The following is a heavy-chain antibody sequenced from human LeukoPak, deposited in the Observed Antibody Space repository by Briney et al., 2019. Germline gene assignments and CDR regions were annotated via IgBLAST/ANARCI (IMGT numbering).Heavy chain of an antibody. CDR1: GYTFTSYG. CDR3: ARDRCSSTSCYRYYYYYGTDV. V-gene: IGHV1-18*01. CDR2: ISAYNGNT. D-gene: IGHD2-2*01. Sequence: ASVKVSCKASGYTFTSYGISWVRQAPGQGLEWMGWISAYNGNTNYAQKLQGRVTMTTDTSTSTAYMELRSLRSDDTAVYYCARDRCSSTSCYRYYYYYGTDVWGQGTTVTVSS. J-gene: IGHJ6*02.